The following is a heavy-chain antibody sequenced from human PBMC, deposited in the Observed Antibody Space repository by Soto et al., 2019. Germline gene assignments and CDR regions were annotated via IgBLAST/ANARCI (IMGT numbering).Heavy chain of an antibody. J-gene: IGHJ6*02. V-gene: IGHV3-30-3*01. CDR2: VSYEGANT. CDR1: GFTFGTYG. Sequence: QVHLVESGGGVVQPGGSLRLSCVDSGFTFGTYGIHWVRQAPGKGLQWVALVSYEGANTYYAASVKGRFTISRDNSKSTLYLQMDSLRPEDTGVYYCARVTPGNNLYYFSGLDVWGQGTSVTVSS. D-gene: IGHD1-1*01. CDR3: ARVTPGNNLYYFSGLDV.